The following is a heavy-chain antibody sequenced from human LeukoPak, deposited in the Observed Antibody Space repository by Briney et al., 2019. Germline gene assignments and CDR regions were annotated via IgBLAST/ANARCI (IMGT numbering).Heavy chain of an antibody. V-gene: IGHV1-46*03. J-gene: IGHJ4*02. D-gene: IGHD3-9*01. CDR1: GYTFTSYY. CDR2: INPSGGST. Sequence: GASVKVSCKASGYTFTSYYMHWVRQAPGQGLEWMGIINPSGGSTSYAQKFQGRVTMTRDTSTSTVYMELSSLRSEDTAVYYCARLAEYYDTLTGYSYFDYWGQGTLVTVSS. CDR3: ARLAEYYDTLTGYSYFDY.